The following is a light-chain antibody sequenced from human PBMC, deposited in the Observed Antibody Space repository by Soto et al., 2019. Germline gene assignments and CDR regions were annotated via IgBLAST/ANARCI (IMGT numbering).Light chain of an antibody. CDR3: QQYSRLWS. J-gene: IGKJ1*01. Sequence: DIPMTQSPSSLSASVGDRVTITCRASESISTWLAWYQQKPGKAPKLLIYGASSLESGVPPRCSSDGSETDFTLNISSLQRDDFGTYYCQQYSRLWSFGQGTKVEIE. V-gene: IGKV1-5*03. CDR1: ESISTW. CDR2: GAS.